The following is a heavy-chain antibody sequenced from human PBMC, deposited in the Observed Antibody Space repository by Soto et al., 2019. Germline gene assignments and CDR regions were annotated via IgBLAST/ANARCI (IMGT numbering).Heavy chain of an antibody. J-gene: IGHJ4*02. CDR2: IYYIGST. CDR1: CASISSGVYC. D-gene: IGHD3-16*01. V-gene: IGHV4-31*03. Sequence: HVQLQEPGPRVVDSSQTLALTCTVSCASISSGVYCCVWFPQHPAKGLVWIGSIYYIGSTYYNPSLKNRVTISVDTSKNQFSLKLSSVTAADTAVYYCARGVLHWGQGTLVTVSS. CDR3: ARGVLH.